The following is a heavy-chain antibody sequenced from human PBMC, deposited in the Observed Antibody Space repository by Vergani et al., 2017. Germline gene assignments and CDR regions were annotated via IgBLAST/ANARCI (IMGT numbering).Heavy chain of an antibody. J-gene: IGHJ3*02. CDR1: GFTFSSYS. CDR2: ISSSSSYI. D-gene: IGHD6-13*01. V-gene: IGHV3-21*01. Sequence: EVQLVESGGGLVKPGGSLRLSCAASGFTFSSYSMNWVRQAPGKGLEWVSSISSSSSYIYYADSVKGRFTISRDNAKNSLYLQMNSLRAEDTAVYYCARAPGISDAFDIWGQGTMVTVSS. CDR3: ARAPGISDAFDI.